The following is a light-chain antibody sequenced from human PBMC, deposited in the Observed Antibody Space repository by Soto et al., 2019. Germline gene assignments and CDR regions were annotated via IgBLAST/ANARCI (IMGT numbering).Light chain of an antibody. CDR3: QSYDASMSAVV. V-gene: IGLV1-40*01. CDR1: SSNIGAGYD. J-gene: IGLJ2*01. Sequence: QSVLTQPPSVSGAPGQRVTISCTGSSSNIGAGYDVHWYQQLPGTAPKLLIYGNSNRPSGVPDRFSGSKSGTSASLAITGLQPEDEDDYYCQSYDASMSAVVFGGGTKLTVL. CDR2: GNS.